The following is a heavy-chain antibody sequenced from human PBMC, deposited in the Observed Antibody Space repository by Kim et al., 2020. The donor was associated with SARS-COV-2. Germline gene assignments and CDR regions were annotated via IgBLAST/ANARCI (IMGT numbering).Heavy chain of an antibody. D-gene: IGHD2-2*01. V-gene: IGHV4-34*01. CDR3: RVVPAALGNHFPYYYYMDV. Sequence: SETLSLTCAVYGGSFSGYYWSWIRQPPGKGLEWIGEINHSGSTNYNPSLKSRVTISVDTSKNQFSLKLSSVTAAATAVYYCRVVPAALGNHFPYYYYMDV. CDR1: GGSFSGYY. J-gene: IGHJ6*03. CDR2: INHSGST.